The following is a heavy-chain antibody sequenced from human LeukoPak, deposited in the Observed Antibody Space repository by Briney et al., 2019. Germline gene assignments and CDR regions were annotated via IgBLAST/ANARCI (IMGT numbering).Heavy chain of an antibody. CDR1: GGSINSAGYY. J-gene: IGHJ4*02. D-gene: IGHD5-24*01. V-gene: IGHV4-31*03. CDR3: AKDPERWLQLRALIDY. CDR2: IYYSGTT. Sequence: ASQTLSLTCTVSGGSINSAGYYWSWVRQHPGKGLEWIGYIYYSGTTIYNPSLEGRLTISLDTSKNQFSLKLSSVTAEDTAVYYCAKDPERWLQLRALIDYWGQGTLVTVSS.